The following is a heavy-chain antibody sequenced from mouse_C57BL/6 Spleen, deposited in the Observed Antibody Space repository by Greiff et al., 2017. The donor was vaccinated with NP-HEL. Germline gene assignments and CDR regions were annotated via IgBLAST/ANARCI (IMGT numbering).Heavy chain of an antibody. CDR3: ARPYYVYYFDY. Sequence: EVKLMESGGGLVKPGGSLKLSCAASGFTFSDYGMHWVRQAPEKGLEWVAYISSGSSTIYYVDTVKGRFTISRDNAKNTLFLQMTSLRSEDTAMYYCARPYYVYYFDYWGQGTTLTVSS. V-gene: IGHV5-17*01. D-gene: IGHD1-1*01. J-gene: IGHJ2*01. CDR2: ISSGSSTI. CDR1: GFTFSDYG.